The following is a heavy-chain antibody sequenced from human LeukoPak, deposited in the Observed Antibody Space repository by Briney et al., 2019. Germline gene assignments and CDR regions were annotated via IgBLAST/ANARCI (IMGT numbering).Heavy chain of an antibody. D-gene: IGHD3-9*01. CDR2: ISSSSSYI. J-gene: IGHJ4*02. Sequence: GGSLRLSCAASGFTFSSYAMSWVRQAPGKGLEWVSSISSSSSYIYYADSVKGRVTISRDNAKNSLYLQMNSLRAEDTAVYYCARGFYDTLTGPDFWGQGTLVTVSS. V-gene: IGHV3-21*01. CDR1: GFTFSSYA. CDR3: ARGFYDTLTGPDF.